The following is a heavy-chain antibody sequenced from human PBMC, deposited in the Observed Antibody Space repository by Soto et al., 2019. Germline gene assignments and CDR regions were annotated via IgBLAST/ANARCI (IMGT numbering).Heavy chain of an antibody. Sequence: KPSETLSLTCTASGGSIRSYYWTWIRQPPGKGLEWLGYIFYSESNFYNPSLKSRGCISLKTSTSQFSLQLTSVTAADAAVYYCSKVRVPAASYYYYGMDVWGQGTTVTVSS. J-gene: IGHJ6*02. CDR2: IFYSESN. V-gene: IGHV4-59*01. CDR3: SKVRVPAASYYYYGMDV. D-gene: IGHD2-2*01. CDR1: GGSIRSYY.